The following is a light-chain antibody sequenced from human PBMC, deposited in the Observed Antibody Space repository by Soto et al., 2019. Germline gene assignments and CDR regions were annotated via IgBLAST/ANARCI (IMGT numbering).Light chain of an antibody. V-gene: IGKV3-15*01. CDR3: QQYNNWRT. J-gene: IGKJ1*01. CDR1: QSVSSN. Sequence: VVMTQSPATLSVSPGGKATLSCRASQSVSSNLAWYQQKPGQAPRLLIYDTSNRATGIPARFSGSGSGTEFTLTISSLQSEDFAVYYCQQYNNWRTFGQGTKVDIK. CDR2: DTS.